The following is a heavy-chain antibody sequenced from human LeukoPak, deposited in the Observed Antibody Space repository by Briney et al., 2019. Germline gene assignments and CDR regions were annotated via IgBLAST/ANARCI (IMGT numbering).Heavy chain of an antibody. CDR2: INHSGST. V-gene: IGHV4-34*01. J-gene: IGHJ4*02. CDR1: GGSFSGYY. CDR3: ARKNYDYVWGSYRPRGFFDY. Sequence: SETLSLTCAVYGGSFSGYYWSWIRQPPGKGLEWIGEINHSGSTNYNPSLKSRVTISVDTSKNQFSLKLSSVTVADTAVYYCARKNYDYVWGSYRPRGFFDYWGQGTLVTVSS. D-gene: IGHD3-16*02.